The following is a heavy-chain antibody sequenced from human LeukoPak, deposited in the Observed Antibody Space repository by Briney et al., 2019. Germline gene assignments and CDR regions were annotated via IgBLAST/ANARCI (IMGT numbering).Heavy chain of an antibody. D-gene: IGHD1-1*01. CDR2: ICSSGSLT. Sequence: GGALRLSCAASGFTFSDYEMNCARQAPERGVEGVSYICSSGSLTYYADSVKRRFSISRDTAKNSLYLQMNSLRAEDTAVYYCARGGSSRPLAHWGQGTLVTVSS. CDR1: GFTFSDYE. CDR3: ARGGSSRPLAH. V-gene: IGHV3-48*03. J-gene: IGHJ4*02.